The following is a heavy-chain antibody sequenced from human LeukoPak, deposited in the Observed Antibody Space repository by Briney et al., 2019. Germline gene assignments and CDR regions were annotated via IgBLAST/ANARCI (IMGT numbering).Heavy chain of an antibody. CDR3: ARSTLGIEFDY. D-gene: IGHD7-27*01. J-gene: IGHJ4*02. Sequence: ASVKVSCKASGYSFTNYGISWVRQAPGQGLEWMGWSSAYNDNAPYAQGLQGRVTMTSQTWTTTAYMELTSLTSDDTAVYYCARSTLGIEFDYWGQGTLVTVSP. CDR2: SSAYNDNA. V-gene: IGHV1-18*01. CDR1: GYSFTNYG.